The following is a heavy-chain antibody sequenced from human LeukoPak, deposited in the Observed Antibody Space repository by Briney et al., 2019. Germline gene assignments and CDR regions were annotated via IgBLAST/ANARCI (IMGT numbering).Heavy chain of an antibody. CDR2: ISYGGSNK. CDR3: ARDSLRTALYYMDV. V-gene: IGHV3-30*04. CDR1: GFTFSSYA. Sequence: GRSLRLSCAASGFTFSSYAIHWVRQAPGKGLEWVALISYGGSNKYYGESVRGRFTISRDQSKNTLYLQMNSLRTEDTAVYYCARDSLRTALYYMDVWGKGTTVTVSS. J-gene: IGHJ6*03.